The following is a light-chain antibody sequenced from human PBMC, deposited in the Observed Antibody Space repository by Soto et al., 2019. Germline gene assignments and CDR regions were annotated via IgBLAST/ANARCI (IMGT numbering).Light chain of an antibody. CDR3: QQYHNLWT. V-gene: IGKV3-15*01. CDR1: HYVYSN. J-gene: IGKJ1*01. CDR2: RAS. Sequence: EIVITQSPATLSVSPGERATLSCTASHYVYSNVAWFQQRPGQAPRLLIYRASTRATGTPARFSGSGYGTEFTLTITSLKSEDFALYYCQQYHNLWTVGQGNKGDIK.